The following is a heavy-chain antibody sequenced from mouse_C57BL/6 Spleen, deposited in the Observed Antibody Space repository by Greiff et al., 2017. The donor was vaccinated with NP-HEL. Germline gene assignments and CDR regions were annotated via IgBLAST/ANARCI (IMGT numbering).Heavy chain of an antibody. V-gene: IGHV1-50*01. Sequence: VQLQQPGAELVKPGASVKLSCKASGYTFTSYWMQWVKQRPGQGLEWIGEIDPSDSYTNYNQKFKGKATLTVDTSSSTAYMQLSSLTSADSAVYYCARGRDYYSTYDYAMDYWGQGTSVTVSS. D-gene: IGHD2-5*01. CDR1: GYTFTSYW. J-gene: IGHJ4*01. CDR2: IDPSDSYT. CDR3: ARGRDYYSTYDYAMDY.